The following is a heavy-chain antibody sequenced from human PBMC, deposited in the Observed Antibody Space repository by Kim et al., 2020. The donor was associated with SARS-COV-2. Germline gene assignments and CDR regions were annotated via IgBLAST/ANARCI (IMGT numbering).Heavy chain of an antibody. D-gene: IGHD3-10*01. V-gene: IGHV3-23*01. CDR2: ISNGGDST. J-gene: IGHJ6*02. CDR1: GFTFSTYG. CDR3: AKREGYHGSGYMDV. Sequence: GGYLRLSCAASGFTFSTYGMNWVRQAPGKGLEWVSAISNGGDSTYTADSVKGRFIISRDNSKNTLFLQMESLRAEDTGMYYCAKREGYHGSGYMDVWGRETTDTVSS.